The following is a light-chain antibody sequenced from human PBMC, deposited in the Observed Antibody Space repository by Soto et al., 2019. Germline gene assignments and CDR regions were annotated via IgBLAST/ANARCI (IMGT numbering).Light chain of an antibody. CDR2: DVS. V-gene: IGLV2-14*01. Sequence: ALTQPASVSGSPGQPITISCTGTSSDVGGYNYVSWYQQHPGKAPKVMIYDVSNRPSGVSNRFSGSKSGNTASLTISGLQAEDEADYYCNSYTTSSTYVFGTGTKVTVL. CDR3: NSYTTSSTYV. J-gene: IGLJ1*01. CDR1: SSDVGGYNY.